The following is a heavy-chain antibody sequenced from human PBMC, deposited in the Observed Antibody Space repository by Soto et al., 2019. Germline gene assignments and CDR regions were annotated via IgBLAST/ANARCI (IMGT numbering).Heavy chain of an antibody. J-gene: IGHJ6*04. CDR1: GFTLSSYN. Sequence: EVQLVESGGGLVQPGGSLRLSCAASGFTLSSYNMNWVRQAPGKGLEWVSYISGSSDTIYYADSVKGRFTISRDNAKNSLDLQMDSLRDEDTAVYYCARDHGGSTWLVGIYYYFGVDVWGEGTTVTVSS. CDR2: ISGSSDTI. V-gene: IGHV3-48*02. D-gene: IGHD6-13*01. CDR3: ARDHGGSTWLVGIYYYFGVDV.